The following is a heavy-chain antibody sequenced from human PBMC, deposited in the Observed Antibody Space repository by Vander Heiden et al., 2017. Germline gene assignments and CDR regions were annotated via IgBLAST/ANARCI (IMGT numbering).Heavy chain of an antibody. J-gene: IGHJ4*02. CDR2: IYYSGRT. CDR1: GDSISSGTHY. D-gene: IGHD6-19*01. Sequence: QLQLQESGPGLVKPSETLSLTCTVSGDSISSGTHYWGWVRQPPGKGLEWIGTIYYSGRTFYKPSIRSRATISVDTSKNQFSLKLNSVTAADTTVYYCARKRYSSGWDFDYWGQGVLVTVSS. CDR3: ARKRYSSGWDFDY. V-gene: IGHV4-39*01.